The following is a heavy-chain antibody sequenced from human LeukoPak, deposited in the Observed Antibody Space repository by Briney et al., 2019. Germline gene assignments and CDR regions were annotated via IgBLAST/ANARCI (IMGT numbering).Heavy chain of an antibody. D-gene: IGHD5-18*01. J-gene: IGHJ4*02. V-gene: IGHV4-39*01. CDR1: GDSISSNNYY. CDR2: IYYTGDT. Sequence: SETLSLTCTVSGDSISSNNYYWAWIRQSPEKGLEWIGSIYYTGDTYYNSSLKSRVTISVDTSKNQFALKLTSVTAADTALYYCARLRGYTYGNPGYWGQGSLVTVSS. CDR3: ARLRGYTYGNPGY.